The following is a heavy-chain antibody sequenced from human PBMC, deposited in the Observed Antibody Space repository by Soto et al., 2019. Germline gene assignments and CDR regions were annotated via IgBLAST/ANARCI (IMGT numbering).Heavy chain of an antibody. J-gene: IGHJ6*02. V-gene: IGHV6-1*01. CDR1: GDSVSSNKGA. Sequence: QVQLQQSGPGLVKPSQTLSLTCDISGDSVSSNKGAWTWIRQSPSRGLEWLGRTYYRSKWYNEYGRSVKSRITINADTCKNQFSLQLNSVTPEDAAVYYCARWDHDYGYLDVWGLGTTVTVSS. CDR2: TYYRSKWYN. CDR3: ARWDHDYGYLDV. D-gene: IGHD4-17*01.